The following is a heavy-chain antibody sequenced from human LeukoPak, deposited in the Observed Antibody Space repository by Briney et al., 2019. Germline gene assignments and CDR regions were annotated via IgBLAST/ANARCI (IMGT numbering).Heavy chain of an antibody. J-gene: IGHJ4*02. V-gene: IGHV1-69*06. CDR2: IIPIFGTA. CDR1: GGTFSSYA. CDR3: AREDYYGSGSYSPFDY. D-gene: IGHD3-10*01. Sequence: GASVKVSCKASGGTFSSYAISWVRQAPGQGLEWIGGIIPIFGTANYAQKFQGRVTITADKSTSTAYMELSSLRSEDTAVYYCAREDYYGSGSYSPFDYWGQGTLVTVSS.